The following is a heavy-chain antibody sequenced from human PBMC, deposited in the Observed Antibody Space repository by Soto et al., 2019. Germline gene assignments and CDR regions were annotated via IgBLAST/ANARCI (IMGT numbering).Heavy chain of an antibody. J-gene: IGHJ4*02. CDR1: GFTFSSYG. CDR2: IWSDGSST. Sequence: GGSLRLSCAASGFTFSSYGMHWVRQAPGKGLVWVSGIWSDGSSTTYADSVKGRFTISRDNAKNTLYLQMNSLRAEDTAVYYCSSGHCTNGVCRGYYFDYWGQGTLVTVSS. D-gene: IGHD2-8*01. CDR3: SSGHCTNGVCRGYYFDY. V-gene: IGHV3-74*01.